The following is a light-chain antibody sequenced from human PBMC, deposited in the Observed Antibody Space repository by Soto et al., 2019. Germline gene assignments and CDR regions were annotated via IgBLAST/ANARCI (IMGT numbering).Light chain of an antibody. Sequence: QSALTQPRAVSGSPGQSVTISCTGTSSDVGGYNDVSWYQQYPGKAPKLMIYDVSKRPSGVPDRFSGSKSGNTASLTVSGLQADDEAEYYCGSDAGSVIFGGGTKLTVL. CDR3: GSDAGSVI. CDR2: DVS. CDR1: SSDVGGYND. V-gene: IGLV2-11*01. J-gene: IGLJ2*01.